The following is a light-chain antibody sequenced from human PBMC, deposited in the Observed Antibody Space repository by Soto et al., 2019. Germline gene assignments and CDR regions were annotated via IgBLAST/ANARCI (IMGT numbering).Light chain of an antibody. CDR3: SSYTNINTRACV. CDR1: SSDVGGYKY. J-gene: IGLJ1*01. Sequence: QSVLTQPASVSGSPGQSITISCTGTSSDVGGYKYVSWYQHHPGQAPKLMIHAVNSRPSGVSTRFSGSKSGNTASLTISGLQPEDEADYYCSSYTNINTRACVFGTGTKLTVL. V-gene: IGLV2-14*01. CDR2: AVN.